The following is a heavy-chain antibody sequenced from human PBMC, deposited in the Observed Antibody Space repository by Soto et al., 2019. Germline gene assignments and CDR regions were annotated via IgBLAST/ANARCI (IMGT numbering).Heavy chain of an antibody. CDR2: IIPISGRT. D-gene: IGHD5-12*01. CDR1: GGTFSSLG. CDR3: ATRGTQGRWLEFADY. J-gene: IGHJ4*02. Sequence: QVQLLQSGAEVKRPGSSVKVSCEASGGTFSSLGCTWVRQAPGQGLEWMGGIIPISGRTTFAQKFQGRVTITADECTRATYMELTTLTSDDTAMYYCATRGTQGRWLEFADYWGQGTLVTVSS. V-gene: IGHV1-69*01.